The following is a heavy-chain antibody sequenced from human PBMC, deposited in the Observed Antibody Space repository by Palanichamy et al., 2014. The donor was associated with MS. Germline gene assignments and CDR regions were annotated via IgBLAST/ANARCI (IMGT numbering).Heavy chain of an antibody. J-gene: IGHJ4*02. CDR1: GYTFTSYG. CDR2: ISAYNGNI. D-gene: IGHD5-12*01. CDR3: ARSPDPWKYSGYADY. Sequence: QVQLVQSGAEVKKPGASVKVSCKTSGYTFTSYGISWVRQAPGQGLEWMGWISAYNGNINYTPKLQGRVTMTTDTSASTAYMELRSLRSDDTAVYYCARSPDPWKYSGYADYWGQGTLVTVSS. V-gene: IGHV1-18*01.